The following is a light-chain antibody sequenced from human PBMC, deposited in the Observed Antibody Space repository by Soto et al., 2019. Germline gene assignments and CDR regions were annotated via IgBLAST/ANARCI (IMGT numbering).Light chain of an antibody. CDR3: SSYTSSSTRV. CDR1: SSDVDGYNY. J-gene: IGLJ1*01. V-gene: IGLV2-14*01. CDR2: DVS. Sequence: QSALTQPASVSGSPGQSITISCTGTSSDVDGYNYVSWYQQHPGKAPKLMIYDVSDRPSGVSNRFSGSKSGNTASVAISGLQAEDGADYYCSSYTSSSTRVFGTGTKLNVL.